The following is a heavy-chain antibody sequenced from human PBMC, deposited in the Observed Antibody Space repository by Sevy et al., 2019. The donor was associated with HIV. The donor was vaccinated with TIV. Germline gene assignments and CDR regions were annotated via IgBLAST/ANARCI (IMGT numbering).Heavy chain of an antibody. V-gene: IGHV3-23*01. CDR2: ISGPGYST. J-gene: IGHJ3*01. D-gene: IGHD3-22*01. CDR1: GFTFNTHA. Sequence: GGSLRLSCAASGFTFNTHAMNWVRQAPGKGLEWVSVISGPGYSTHYADSVKGRFTISRDNSKNTLYLQMNSLRADDTAVYYCAKALNPALESMIEVIFPTLTGFDVWGQGTMVTVSS. CDR3: AKALNPALESMIEVIFPTLTGFDV.